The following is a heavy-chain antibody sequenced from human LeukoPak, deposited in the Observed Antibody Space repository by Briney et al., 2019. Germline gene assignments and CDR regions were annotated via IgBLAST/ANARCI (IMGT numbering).Heavy chain of an antibody. CDR1: GFTFSSYA. J-gene: IGHJ4*02. CDR2: VSGSGGST. D-gene: IGHD6-13*01. V-gene: IGHV3-23*01. Sequence: GGSLRLSCAASGFTFSSYAMSWVRQAPGKGLEWVSAVSGSGGSTSYADSVKGRFTISRDNSKNTLYLQMTSVRSEHTAVYYCAKIGRYIAAAGAFYYWGQGTLVTVSS. CDR3: AKIGRYIAAAGAFYY.